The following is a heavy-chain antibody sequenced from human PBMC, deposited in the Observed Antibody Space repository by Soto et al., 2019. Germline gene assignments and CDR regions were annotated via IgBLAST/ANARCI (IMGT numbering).Heavy chain of an antibody. CDR1: GYTFTNNV. V-gene: IGHV1-18*01. CDR2: ISPFNGHT. D-gene: IGHD1-26*01. J-gene: IGHJ4*02. Sequence: QVQLVQSGGEVKRPGASVKVSCKPSGYTFTNNVIDWVRQAPGQGLEWMGWISPFNGHTKYAQKFQGRVTLTTDTSMSTAYMELTSLRFDDTAVYYCARDAGGGSYLAYWGQGTLVTVSS. CDR3: ARDAGGGSYLAY.